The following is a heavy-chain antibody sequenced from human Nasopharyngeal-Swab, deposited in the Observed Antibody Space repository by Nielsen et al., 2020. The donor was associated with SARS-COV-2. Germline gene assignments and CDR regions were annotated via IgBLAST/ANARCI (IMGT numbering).Heavy chain of an antibody. CDR2: ISSSSSYI. CDR1: GFTFSSYS. CDR3: ARDASRLTIFVEGYGMDV. D-gene: IGHD3-9*01. V-gene: IGHV3-21*01. Sequence: ESLKISCAASGFTFSSYSMNWVRQALGKRVEWVSSISSSSSYIYYAESVKGRFTISRDNAKNSLYLQMNSLRAEDTAVYYCARDASRLTIFVEGYGMDVWGQGTTVTVSS. J-gene: IGHJ6*02.